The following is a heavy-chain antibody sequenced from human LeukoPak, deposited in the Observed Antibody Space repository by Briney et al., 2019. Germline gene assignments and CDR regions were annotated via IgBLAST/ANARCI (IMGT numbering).Heavy chain of an antibody. D-gene: IGHD2-15*01. V-gene: IGHV4-34*01. CDR1: GGSFSGYY. CDR2: INHSGST. Sequence: SETLSLTCVVYGGSFSGYYWSWIRQPPGKGLEWIGEINHSGSTNYNPSLKSRVTISVDTSKNQFSLKLSSVTAADTAVYYCARELRSSYYYYMDVWGKGTTVTVSS. J-gene: IGHJ6*03. CDR3: ARELRSSYYYYMDV.